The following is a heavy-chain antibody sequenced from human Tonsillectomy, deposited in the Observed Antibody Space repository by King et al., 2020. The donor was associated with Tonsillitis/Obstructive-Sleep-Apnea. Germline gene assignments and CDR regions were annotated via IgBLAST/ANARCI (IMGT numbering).Heavy chain of an antibody. D-gene: IGHD6-13*01. CDR3: VRHHSSSWSLNWFDP. J-gene: IGHJ5*02. CDR2: IYYSESTNYI. Sequence: VQLQESGPGLVKPSETLSLSCTVSGGSISSYYWSWIRQSPGKGLEWIGYIYYSESTNYINYNPSLKSRVTISVDTSKKHFSLKLSSVTAADTAVYYCVRHHSSSWSLNWFDPWGQGTLVTVSS. V-gene: IGHV4-59*08. CDR1: GGSISSYY.